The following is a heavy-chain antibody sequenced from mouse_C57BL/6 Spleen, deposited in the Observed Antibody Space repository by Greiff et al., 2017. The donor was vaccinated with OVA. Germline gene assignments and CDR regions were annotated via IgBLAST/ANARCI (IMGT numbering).Heavy chain of an antibody. CDR3: ARENYYGSKKFAY. V-gene: IGHV1-50*01. J-gene: IGHJ3*01. Sequence: VQLQQPGAELVKPGASVKLSCKASGYTFTSYWMQWVKQRPGQGLAWIGEIDPSDSYTNCNQKFKGKATLTVDTASSTADMQLSSLTSDDAAVYYCARENYYGSKKFAYWGQGTLVTVSA. CDR1: GYTFTSYW. D-gene: IGHD1-1*01. CDR2: IDPSDSYT.